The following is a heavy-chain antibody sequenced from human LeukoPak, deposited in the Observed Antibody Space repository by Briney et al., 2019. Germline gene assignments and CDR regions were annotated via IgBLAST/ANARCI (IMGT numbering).Heavy chain of an antibody. CDR1: GYTFTTYW. V-gene: IGHV5-51*01. CDR3: ARRLGGNSYGYTIDY. J-gene: IGHJ4*02. CDR2: IYPGDSDT. Sequence: GESLKISCKGSGYTFTTYWIGWVRRMPGKGLEWMGIIYPGDSDTRYSPSFQGQVTISVDKSIATAYLQWSSLKASDTAMYYCARRLGGNSYGYTIDYWGQGTLVTVPS. D-gene: IGHD5-18*01.